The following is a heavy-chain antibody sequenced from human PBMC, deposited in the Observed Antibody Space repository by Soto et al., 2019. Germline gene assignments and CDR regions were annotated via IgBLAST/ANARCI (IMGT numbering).Heavy chain of an antibody. CDR3: ARGVGGLDP. Sequence: EVQLVQSGGGLVQPGGSLRLSCAASGFTFSNYWMHWVRQAPGKGLVWVSHIINDGSDTAYADSVKGRFSISRDNAKNTVFLQMNSLRPEATAVYYCARGVGGLDPWGQGTLVTVSS. CDR2: IINDGSDT. V-gene: IGHV3-74*01. D-gene: IGHD3-16*01. J-gene: IGHJ5*02. CDR1: GFTFSNYW.